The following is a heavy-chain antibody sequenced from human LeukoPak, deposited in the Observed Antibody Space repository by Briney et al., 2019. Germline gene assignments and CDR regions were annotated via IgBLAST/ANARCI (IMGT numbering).Heavy chain of an antibody. D-gene: IGHD6-13*01. CDR1: GYSFTSYW. J-gene: IGHJ1*01. Sequence: GESLKISCKGSGYSFTSYWIGWVRQMPGKGLEWMGIIHPGDSDARYSPSFQGQVTISADKSISTAYLQWSSLKASDTAMYYCARQSISSSWDEDEYFQHWGQGTLVTVSS. CDR2: IHPGDSDA. V-gene: IGHV5-51*01. CDR3: ARQSISSSWDEDEYFQH.